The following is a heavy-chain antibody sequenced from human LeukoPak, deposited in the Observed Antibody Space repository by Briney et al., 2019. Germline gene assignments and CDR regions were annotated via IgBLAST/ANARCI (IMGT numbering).Heavy chain of an antibody. V-gene: IGHV3-21*01. CDR1: GFTFSSYS. J-gene: IGHJ4*02. D-gene: IGHD2-15*01. Sequence: NPGGSLRLSCAVSGFTFSSYSMHWVRQAPGKGLEWVSCIRTVTSSIYYADAVKGRFTVSSDNAKNSLYLEMNSLRAEDTAVYYCAREGLPSGATKIFDYWGQGTLVAVSS. CDR3: AREGLPSGATKIFDY. CDR2: IRTVTSSI.